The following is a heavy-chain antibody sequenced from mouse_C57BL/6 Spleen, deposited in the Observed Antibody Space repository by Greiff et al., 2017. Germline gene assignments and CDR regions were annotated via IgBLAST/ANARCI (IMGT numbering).Heavy chain of an antibody. CDR3: ARRGYSNYYFDY. V-gene: IGHV1-50*01. J-gene: IGHJ2*01. CDR1: GYTFTSYW. CDR2: IDPSDSYT. D-gene: IGHD2-5*01. Sequence: QQSCKASGYTFTSYWMQWVKQRPGQGLEWIGEIDPSDSYTNYNQKFKGKATLTVDTSSSTAYMQLSSLTSEDSAVYYCARRGYSNYYFDYWGQGTTLTVSS.